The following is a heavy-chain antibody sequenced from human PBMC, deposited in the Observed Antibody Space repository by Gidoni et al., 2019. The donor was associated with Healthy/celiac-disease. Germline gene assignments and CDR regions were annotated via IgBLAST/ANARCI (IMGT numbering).Heavy chain of an antibody. CDR3: ARDRPRGVAVAGRPDY. J-gene: IGHJ4*02. V-gene: IGHV3-21*01. CDR2: ISSSISYI. CDR1: GFTFSIYS. D-gene: IGHD6-19*01. Sequence: EVQLVESGGGLVKPGGSLRLSCAASGFTFSIYSMNWVRQAPGKGLEWVSSISSSISYIYYADSVKGRFTISRDNAKNSLYLQMNSLRAEDTAVYYCARDRPRGVAVAGRPDYWGQGTLVTVSS.